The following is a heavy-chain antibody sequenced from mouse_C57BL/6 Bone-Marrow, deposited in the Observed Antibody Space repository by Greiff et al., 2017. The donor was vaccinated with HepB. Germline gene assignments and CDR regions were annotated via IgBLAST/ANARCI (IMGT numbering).Heavy chain of an antibody. J-gene: IGHJ1*03. Sequence: VQLQQSGAELARPGASVKLSCKASGYTFTSYGISWVKQRTGQGLEWIGEIYPRSGNTYYNEKLKGKATLTADKSSSTAYMELRSLTSEDSAVYFCARSDSTVVATDFDVWGTGTTVTVSS. CDR1: GYTFTSYG. V-gene: IGHV1-81*01. D-gene: IGHD1-1*01. CDR2: IYPRSGNT. CDR3: ARSDSTVVATDFDV.